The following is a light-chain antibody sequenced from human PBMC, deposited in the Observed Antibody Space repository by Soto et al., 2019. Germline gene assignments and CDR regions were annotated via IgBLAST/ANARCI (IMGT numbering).Light chain of an antibody. Sequence: EIVLTQSPATLSLSPGERATLSCRASQTVRNHLVWYQQKPGQAPRLLIFDASNRASGIPARFSGSGSGTDFTLTISSLEPEDFAVYYCQQRDTWPPFTFGPGTKVDFK. V-gene: IGKV3-11*01. CDR3: QQRDTWPPFT. J-gene: IGKJ3*01. CDR2: DAS. CDR1: QTVRNH.